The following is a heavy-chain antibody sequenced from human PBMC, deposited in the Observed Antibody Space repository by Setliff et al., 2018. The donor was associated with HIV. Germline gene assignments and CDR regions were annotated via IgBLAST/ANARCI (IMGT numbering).Heavy chain of an antibody. CDR3: ARGPVWAPAAFDI. Sequence: SETLSLTCTVSGGSISSSTYYWSWIRQPPGKGLEWIGEINHSGSTNYNPSLKSRVTISVDTSKNQFSLKLSSVTAADTAVYYCARGPVWAPAAFDIWGQGTMVTVSS. V-gene: IGHV4-39*07. CDR2: INHSGST. J-gene: IGHJ3*02. D-gene: IGHD1-26*01. CDR1: GGSISSSTYY.